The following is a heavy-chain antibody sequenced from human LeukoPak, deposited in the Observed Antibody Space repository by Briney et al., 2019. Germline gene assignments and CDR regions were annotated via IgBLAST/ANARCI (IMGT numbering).Heavy chain of an antibody. J-gene: IGHJ6*02. CDR2: INGSGGST. V-gene: IGHV3-23*01. D-gene: IGHD3-3*01. CDR3: AKDRREVLRFLEWLLGMDV. CDR1: GFTFSSYA. Sequence: QSGGSLRLSCAASGFTFSSYAMSWVRQAPGKGLEWVSAINGSGGSTYYADSVKGRFTISRDSSKNTLYLQMNSLRAEDTAVYYCAKDRREVLRFLEWLLGMDVWGQGTTVAVSS.